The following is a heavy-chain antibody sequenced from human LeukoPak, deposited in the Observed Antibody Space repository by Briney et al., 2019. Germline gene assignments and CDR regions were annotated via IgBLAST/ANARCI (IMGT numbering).Heavy chain of an antibody. CDR1: GFTLITNY. V-gene: IGHV3-53*04. D-gene: IGHD3-10*01. J-gene: IGHJ4*02. CDR2: IYSGGTT. CDR3: TRDEMVRGVTVPFGF. Sequence: GGSLRLSCAASGFTLITNYMSWVRQAPGKGLEWVSVIYSGGTTYYADSVKGRFTISRHNSKNTLYLEMNSLRAEDTAVYYCTRDEMVRGVTVPFGFWGQGTLVTVSS.